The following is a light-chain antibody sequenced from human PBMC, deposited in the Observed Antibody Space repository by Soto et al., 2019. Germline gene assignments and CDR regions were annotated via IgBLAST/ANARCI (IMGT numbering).Light chain of an antibody. CDR3: QTWDSSTEV. Sequence: SYELTQPPSVSVSPGQTARISCSGDKLGDKYACWYQQKPGQAPVLVMYQDYKRPSGIPERFSGSNSGNTATLTIGETQEMDEADYYCQTWDSSTEVFGTGTKLTVL. CDR1: KLGDKY. V-gene: IGLV3-1*01. J-gene: IGLJ1*01. CDR2: QDY.